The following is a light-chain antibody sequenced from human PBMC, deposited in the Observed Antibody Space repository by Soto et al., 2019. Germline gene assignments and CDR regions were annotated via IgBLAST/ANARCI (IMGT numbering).Light chain of an antibody. CDR2: KAS. V-gene: IGKV1-5*03. J-gene: IGKJ1*01. Sequence: DTQMTKSPSTLSASVGDRVTITCRASQSLSSWLAWYQQKPGKAPKLLVYKASSLKTGVPPRFSGSESGTEFSHTISSLQPDDFATYYCQQYNTYPWTFGQGTKVEFK. CDR3: QQYNTYPWT. CDR1: QSLSSW.